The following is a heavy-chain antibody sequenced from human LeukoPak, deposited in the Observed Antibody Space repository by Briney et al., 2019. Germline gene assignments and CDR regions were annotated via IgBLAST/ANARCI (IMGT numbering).Heavy chain of an antibody. Sequence: GGSLRLSCAASGFTFINAWMSWVRQAPGKGLEWVGRIQSKTDGGTTDYAAPVKGRFTISRDDSENTLYLQMNSLKTEDTAIYYCTRLPPGYCISTTCYSYADYWGQGTLVTVPS. J-gene: IGHJ4*02. CDR3: TRLPPGYCISTTCYSYADY. CDR2: IQSKTDGGTT. CDR1: GFTFINAW. V-gene: IGHV3-15*01. D-gene: IGHD2-2*02.